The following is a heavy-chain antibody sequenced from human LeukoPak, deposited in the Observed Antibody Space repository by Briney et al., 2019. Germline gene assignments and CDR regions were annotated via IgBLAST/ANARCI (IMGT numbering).Heavy chain of an antibody. CDR2: ISSSSSTI. D-gene: IGHD6-13*01. J-gene: IGHJ4*02. Sequence: GGSLRLSCAASGFTFSGYSMNWVRQAPGKGLEWVSYISSSSSTIYYADSVKGRFTISRDNAKNSLYLQMNSLRVEDTAVYYCAKRIAVAGTYYFDYWGQGTLVTASS. V-gene: IGHV3-48*01. CDR1: GFTFSGYS. CDR3: AKRIAVAGTYYFDY.